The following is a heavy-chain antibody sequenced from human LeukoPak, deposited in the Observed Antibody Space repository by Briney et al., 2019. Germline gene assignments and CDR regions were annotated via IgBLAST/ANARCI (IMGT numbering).Heavy chain of an antibody. CDR3: ARGLITFGGIDY. D-gene: IGHD3-16*01. J-gene: IGHJ4*02. Sequence: GGSLRLSRAASGFTFSSYSMNWVRQAPGKGLEWVSSISSGSSYIYYADSVKGRFTISRDNAKNSLYLQMNSLRAEDTAVYYCARGLITFGGIDYWGQGTLVTVSS. V-gene: IGHV3-21*01. CDR2: ISSGSSYI. CDR1: GFTFSSYS.